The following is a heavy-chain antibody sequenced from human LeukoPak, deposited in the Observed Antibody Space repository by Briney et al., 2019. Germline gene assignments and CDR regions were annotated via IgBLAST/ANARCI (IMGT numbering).Heavy chain of an antibody. CDR2: IYYSGST. D-gene: IGHD3-10*01. V-gene: IGHV4-30-4*01. Sequence: SETLSLTCAVYGGSFSGYYWSWIRQPPGKGLEWIGYIYYSGSTYYNPSLKSRVTISVDTSKNQFSLNLSSVTAADTAVYYCARWYYYGSGRRQFDYWDQGTLVTVSS. CDR3: ARWYYYGSGRRQFDY. CDR1: GGSFSGYY. J-gene: IGHJ4*02.